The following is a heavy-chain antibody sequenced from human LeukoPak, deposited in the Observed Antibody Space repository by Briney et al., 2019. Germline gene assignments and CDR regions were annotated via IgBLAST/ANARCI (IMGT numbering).Heavy chain of an antibody. D-gene: IGHD5-18*01. CDR1: GFTFSLYW. CDR3: AKDRIQVWLPDGMDV. CDR2: IKQDGSEK. V-gene: IGHV3-7*01. Sequence: PGGSLRLSCAASGFTFSLYWMNWVRRAPGKGLEWVANIKQDGSEKNYVDSVKGRFTISRDNAKNSLYLQMNSLRVEDTAVYYCAKDRIQVWLPDGMDVWGQGTTVTVSS. J-gene: IGHJ6*02.